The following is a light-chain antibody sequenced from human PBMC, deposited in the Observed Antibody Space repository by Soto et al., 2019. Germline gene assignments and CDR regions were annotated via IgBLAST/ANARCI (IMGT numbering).Light chain of an antibody. Sequence: EIVLTQSPGTLSLFPGERATLSCRASQSISSSYLAWYQQKPGQAPRLLIYGASSRATGIPDRFSGAGSATDFTLTISRLEPEDFAVYYCHQYGSAPAWTFGQGTKGKIK. V-gene: IGKV3-20*01. J-gene: IGKJ1*01. CDR1: QSISSSY. CDR3: HQYGSAPAWT. CDR2: GAS.